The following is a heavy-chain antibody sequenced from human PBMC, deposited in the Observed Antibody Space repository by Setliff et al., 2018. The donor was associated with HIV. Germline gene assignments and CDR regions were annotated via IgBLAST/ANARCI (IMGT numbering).Heavy chain of an antibody. V-gene: IGHV4-59*11. CDR3: ARVDRVESAFDI. J-gene: IGHJ3*02. Sequence: ETLSLTCSVSGGSIRSHWSWIRQPPGKGLEWVGYIHYSGSTKYNPSLKRRVTMSIDTSKNQFSLKLSSATAADTATYYCARVDRVESAFDIWGQGAMVTVSS. D-gene: IGHD2-15*01. CDR2: IHYSGST. CDR1: GGSIRSH.